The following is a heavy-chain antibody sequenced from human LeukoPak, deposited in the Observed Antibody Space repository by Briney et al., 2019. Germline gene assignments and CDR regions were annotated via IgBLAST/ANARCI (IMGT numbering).Heavy chain of an antibody. J-gene: IGHJ5*02. CDR3: ARGFGGRLDWFDR. D-gene: IGHD2-21*01. Sequence: SETLSLTCTVSGGSISSSCYYWGWIRHPPGKGLEWIGYIYYCGSSNYNPSLMSRVTISVDTSKNQFSLKLSSVTAADTAVYYCARGFGGRLDWFDRWGQGTLVTVSS. V-gene: IGHV4-61*05. CDR1: GGSISSSCYY. CDR2: IYYCGSS.